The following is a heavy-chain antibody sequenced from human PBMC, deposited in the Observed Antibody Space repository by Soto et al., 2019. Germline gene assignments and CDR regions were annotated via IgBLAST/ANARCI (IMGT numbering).Heavy chain of an antibody. V-gene: IGHV3-48*02. CDR1: GFTFSSYS. J-gene: IGHJ4*02. CDR2: ISSSSSTI. CDR3: ARLRYYDSSGYYEIDYFDF. D-gene: IGHD3-22*01. Sequence: EVQLVESGGGLVQPGGSLRLSCAASGFTFSSYSMNWVRQAPGKGLEWVSYISSSSSTIYYADSVKGRFTISRDNAKNSLYLQMNSLRDEDTAVYYCARLRYYDSSGYYEIDYFDFWGQGNLVTVSS.